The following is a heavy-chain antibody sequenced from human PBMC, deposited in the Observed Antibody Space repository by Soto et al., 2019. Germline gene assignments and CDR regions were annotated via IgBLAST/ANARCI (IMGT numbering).Heavy chain of an antibody. CDR3: ARGGSTSWLRALDL. CDR1: GFTFSSYY. Sequence: EVQLVESGGGLVQPGGSLRLSCAVSGFTFSSYYMQWVRQGPGQGLVYVARIAFDGRSTVHADSVKGRFTISRDNAKNTLYLQMNSLGVEDTGVYYCARGGSTSWLRALDLWGQGTLVTVSS. J-gene: IGHJ5*02. D-gene: IGHD6-13*01. CDR2: IAFDGRST. V-gene: IGHV3-74*01.